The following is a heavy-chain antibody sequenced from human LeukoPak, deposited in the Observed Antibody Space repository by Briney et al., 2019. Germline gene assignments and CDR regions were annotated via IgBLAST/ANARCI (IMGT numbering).Heavy chain of an antibody. CDR3: ARGSTYYDSSGQVPFDY. D-gene: IGHD3-22*01. Sequence: GGSLRLSCAASGFTFSTYSMNWVRQAPGKGLEWVSYISSSSSTIYYADSVRGRFTISRDNAKNSLYLQMNSLRAEDTAVYYCARGSTYYDSSGQVPFDYWGQGTLVTVSS. CDR2: ISSSSSTI. CDR1: GFTFSTYS. V-gene: IGHV3-48*01. J-gene: IGHJ4*02.